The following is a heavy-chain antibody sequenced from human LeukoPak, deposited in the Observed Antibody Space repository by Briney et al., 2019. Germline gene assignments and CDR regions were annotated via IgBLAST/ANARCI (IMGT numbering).Heavy chain of an antibody. CDR1: GGSFSGYY. CDR2: INHSGST. D-gene: IGHD2-2*01. CDR3: ARGLRYCSSTSCLAWFDP. J-gene: IGHJ5*02. V-gene: IGHV4-34*01. Sequence: SETLSLTCAVYGGSFSGYYWSWIRQPPGKGLEWIGEINHSGSTNYIPSLKSRVTISVDTSKNQFSLKLRSVTAADTAVYYCARGLRYCSSTSCLAWFDPWGQGTLVTVSS.